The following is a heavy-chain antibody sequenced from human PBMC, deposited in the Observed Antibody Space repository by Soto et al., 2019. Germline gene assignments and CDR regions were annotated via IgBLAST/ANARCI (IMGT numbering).Heavy chain of an antibody. CDR1: GYSISSHY. V-gene: IGHV4-59*11. D-gene: IGHD4-17*01. CDR2: IFYSGYT. CDR3: ARGVYGGSHDAFNI. Sequence: QVQLQESGPGLVKPSETLSLTCTVSGYSISSHYWTWIRRPPGKGLEWVGNIFYSGYTNYNPSLKSRVTISLDTSKNQFSLRLSSVTAADTAMYYCARGVYGGSHDAFNIWGQGAMVTVSS. J-gene: IGHJ3*02.